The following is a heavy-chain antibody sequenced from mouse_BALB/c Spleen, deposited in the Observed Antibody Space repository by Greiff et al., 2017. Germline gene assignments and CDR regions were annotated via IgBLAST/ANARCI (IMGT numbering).Heavy chain of an antibody. CDR3: ATMITFAY. CDR2: IYPGDGDT. CDR1: GYAFSSYW. Sequence: VQLQQSGAELVRPGSSVKISCKASGYAFSSYWMNWVKQRPGQGLEWIGQIYPGDGDTNYIGKFKGKATLTADKSSSTAYMQLSSLTSEDSAVYFCATMITFAYWGQGTLVTVSA. V-gene: IGHV1-80*01. D-gene: IGHD2-4*01. J-gene: IGHJ3*01.